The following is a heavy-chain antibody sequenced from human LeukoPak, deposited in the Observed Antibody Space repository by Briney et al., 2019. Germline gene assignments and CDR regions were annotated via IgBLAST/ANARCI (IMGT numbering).Heavy chain of an antibody. V-gene: IGHV4-59*12. CDR2: IYYSGST. D-gene: IGHD3-3*01. CDR3: ARDTPGPTQLRFYYYYGMDV. Sequence: SETLSLTCTVSGGSISSYYWSWIRQPPGKGLEWIGYIYYSGSTNYNPSLKSRVTISVDTSKNQFSLKLSSVTAADTAVYYCARDTPGPTQLRFYYYYGMDVWGQGTTVTVSS. CDR1: GGSISSYY. J-gene: IGHJ6*02.